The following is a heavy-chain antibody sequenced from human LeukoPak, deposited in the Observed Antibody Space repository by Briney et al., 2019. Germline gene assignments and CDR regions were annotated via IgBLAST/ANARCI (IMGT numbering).Heavy chain of an antibody. CDR3: ARGGMATNKFPDAFDI. CDR2: IISSSTK. CDR1: GFTLSSYS. J-gene: IGHJ3*02. D-gene: IGHD5-24*01. Sequence: GGSLRHSRAASGFTLSSYSMNWVPQAPGKGREWVSYIISSSTKYYADTVKDRFTISRDNAKNSLYLQMNSQRAKDTDVYYCARGGMATNKFPDAFDIWGQGTMVTVSS. V-gene: IGHV3-48*01.